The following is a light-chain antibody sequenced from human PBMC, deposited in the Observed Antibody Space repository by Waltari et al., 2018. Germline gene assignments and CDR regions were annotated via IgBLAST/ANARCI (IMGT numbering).Light chain of an antibody. J-gene: IGKJ2*01. CDR1: QSVSSS. Sequence: ETVLTQSPATLSLSPGERATLSCRASQSVSSSLAWYQQNPGQAPRLLIYDASNRATGIPARLSGSGSGTDFTLTIGGLEPEDFAVYYCQQRSDWPFTFGQGTKLEI. V-gene: IGKV3-11*01. CDR2: DAS. CDR3: QQRSDWPFT.